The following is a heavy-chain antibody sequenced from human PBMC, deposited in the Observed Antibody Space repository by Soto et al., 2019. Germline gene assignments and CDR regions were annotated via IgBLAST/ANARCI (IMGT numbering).Heavy chain of an antibody. V-gene: IGHV1-69*01. CDR2: FIPVYRTL. CDR1: GGSFGNSA. Sequence: QVQLEQSGAEVKKPGSSVKVSCKASGGSFGNSAINWVRQTPGQGLEWLGGFIPVYRTLNYAQKFQGRVTITADESTGTAYMTLSSLVSDDTAVYYCATGVIWIGYFTVDSWGQGTRVTVSS. J-gene: IGHJ4*02. CDR3: ATGVIWIGYFTVDS. D-gene: IGHD3-3*01.